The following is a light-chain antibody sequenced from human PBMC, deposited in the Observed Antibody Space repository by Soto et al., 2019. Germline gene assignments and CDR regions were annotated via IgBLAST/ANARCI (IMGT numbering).Light chain of an antibody. CDR2: WAS. CDR3: YQYFSTPLT. CDR1: KVVLSSSTKKNH. Sequence: DIVMTQSPASWAVSLGERATINGKSIKVVLSSSTKKNHLAWYQQKPGQPPKLVIYWASTRESGVPDRFSGSGSGTDFTLTISSLQAEDVAVYYCYQYFSTPLTFGGGTKVEIK. V-gene: IGKV4-1*01. J-gene: IGKJ4*01.